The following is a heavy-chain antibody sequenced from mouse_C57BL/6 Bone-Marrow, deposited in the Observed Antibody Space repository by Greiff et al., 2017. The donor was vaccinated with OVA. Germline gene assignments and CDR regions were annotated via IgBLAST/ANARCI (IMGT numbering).Heavy chain of an antibody. CDR3: ARGGYGSSLMFAY. CDR2: FTMYSDAT. V-gene: IGHV1-49*01. J-gene: IGHJ3*01. D-gene: IGHD1-1*01. Sequence: QVQLQQSGAELVRPGSSVTLSCTDSYFAFMASAMHWVTQRPGHGLEWIGSFTMYSDATEYSENFKGKATLTANTSSSTAYMELSSLTSEDSAVYYCARGGYGSSLMFAYWGQGTLVTVSA. CDR1: YFAFMASA.